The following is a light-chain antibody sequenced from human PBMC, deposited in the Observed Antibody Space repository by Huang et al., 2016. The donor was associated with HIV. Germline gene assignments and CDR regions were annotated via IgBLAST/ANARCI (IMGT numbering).Light chain of an antibody. CDR1: HSLGGN. CDR2: DTS. J-gene: IGKJ4*01. V-gene: IGKV3-11*01. CDR3: QQRSDWPLT. Sequence: EIVLTQSPVTLSLSPGESAALFCRASHSLGGNLAWYQQRPGQAPRLLIYDTSNRATGIPARFTGSGSGTDYTLTIRSLEPEDFAVYYCQQRSDWPLTFGGGTKVDIK.